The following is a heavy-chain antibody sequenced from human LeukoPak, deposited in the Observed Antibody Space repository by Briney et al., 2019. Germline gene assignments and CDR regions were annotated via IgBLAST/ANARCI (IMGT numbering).Heavy chain of an antibody. V-gene: IGHV3-23*01. Sequence: GGSLRLSCAASGFTFSSYAMSWVRQAPGKGLEWVSAISGSGGSTYYADSVKGRFTISRDNSKNTLYLQMNSLRAEDTAVYYCVRDNPRCCGVIPSNIDDYWGQGTLVTVSS. D-gene: IGHD2/OR15-2a*01. CDR1: GFTFSSYA. CDR2: ISGSGGST. J-gene: IGHJ4*02. CDR3: VRDNPRCCGVIPSNIDDY.